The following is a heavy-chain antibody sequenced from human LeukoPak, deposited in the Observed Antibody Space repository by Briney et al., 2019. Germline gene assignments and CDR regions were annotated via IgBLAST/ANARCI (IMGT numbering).Heavy chain of an antibody. V-gene: IGHV1-46*01. CDR1: GYTFTSYY. CDR3: ARDLGYSYGHHSYYFDY. CDR2: INPSGGST. J-gene: IGHJ4*02. Sequence: ASVKVSCKASGYTFTSYYMHWVRQAPGQGLEWMGIINPSGGSTNYAQKFQGRVTMTRDTSTSTVYMELSSLRSEDTAVYYCARDLGYSYGHHSYYFDYWGQGTLVTVSS. D-gene: IGHD5-18*01.